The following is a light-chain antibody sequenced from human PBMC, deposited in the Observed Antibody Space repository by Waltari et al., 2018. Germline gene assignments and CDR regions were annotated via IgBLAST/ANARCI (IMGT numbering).Light chain of an antibody. V-gene: IGLV1-47*01. J-gene: IGLJ3*02. CDR3: ATWDDSLSAWV. CDR2: RKN. Sequence: QSVLTQPPSASGTPGQRATISCSGRSSNIGSNFVYWYQQLPGTAPKLLIYRKNQRPSVVPDRFSGSKSGTSASLAIIGLRSEDEADYYCATWDDSLSAWVFGGGTKLTVL. CDR1: SSNIGSNF.